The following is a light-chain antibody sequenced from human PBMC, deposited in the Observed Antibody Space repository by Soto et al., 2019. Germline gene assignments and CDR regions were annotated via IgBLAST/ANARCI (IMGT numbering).Light chain of an antibody. V-gene: IGLV2-14*01. CDR1: SSDVGGYNY. CDR3: SSYTSSSTLP. J-gene: IGLJ2*01. Sequence: QSALTQPASVSGSPGQSITISCTGTSSDVGGYNYVSWYQQHPGKAPKLMIYDVSNRPSGVSNRFSGSKSGNTASLTISGLQAEDEADYYCSSYTSSSTLPFGGGTKVTGL. CDR2: DVS.